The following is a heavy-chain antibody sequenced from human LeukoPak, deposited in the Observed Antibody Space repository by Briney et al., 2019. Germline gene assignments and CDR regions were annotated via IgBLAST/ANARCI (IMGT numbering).Heavy chain of an antibody. Sequence: GGSLRLSCAASGITFNNYAMSWVRQAPGKGPEWVSAITGSGGSTYYADSLKGRFTNSRDNSKNTLYLQMNSLRAEDTAVYYCARDLRYSYGSAGYWGQGTLVTVSS. V-gene: IGHV3-23*01. J-gene: IGHJ4*02. CDR2: ITGSGGST. D-gene: IGHD5-18*01. CDR3: ARDLRYSYGSAGY. CDR1: GITFNNYA.